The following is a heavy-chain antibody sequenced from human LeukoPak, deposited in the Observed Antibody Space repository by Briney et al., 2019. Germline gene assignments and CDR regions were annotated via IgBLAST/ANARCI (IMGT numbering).Heavy chain of an antibody. CDR3: ARDRYYDSSGYYRFDY. CDR2: IYYSGST. D-gene: IGHD3-22*01. J-gene: IGHJ4*02. CDR1: GGSISSYY. V-gene: IGHV4-59*01. Sequence: SETLSLTCTASGGSISSYYWSWIRQPPGKGLEWIGYIYYSGSTNYNPSLKGRVTISVDTSKNQFSLKLSSVTAADTAVYYCARDRYYDSSGYYRFDYWGQGTLVTVSS.